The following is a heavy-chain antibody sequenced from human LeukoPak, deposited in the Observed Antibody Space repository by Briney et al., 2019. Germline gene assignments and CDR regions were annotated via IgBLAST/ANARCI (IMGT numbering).Heavy chain of an antibody. D-gene: IGHD6-19*01. J-gene: IGHJ4*02. CDR2: IYYSGST. V-gene: IGHV4-59*01. Sequence: PSETLSLTCTVSGGSISGYYWSWIRQAPGKGLEWNGYIYYSGSTNYNPSLKSRVTISVDTSKNQFSLKLSSVTAADTAVYYCARHTGYSSGWYLYYFDYWGQGTLVTVSS. CDR3: ARHTGYSSGWYLYYFDY. CDR1: GGSISGYY.